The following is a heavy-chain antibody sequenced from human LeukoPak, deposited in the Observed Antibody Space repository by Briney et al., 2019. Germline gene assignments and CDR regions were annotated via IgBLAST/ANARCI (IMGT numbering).Heavy chain of an antibody. V-gene: IGHV1-8*01. CDR2: MNPNSGNT. J-gene: IGHJ5*02. CDR1: GYTFTSYD. D-gene: IGHD3-10*01. CDR3: ARGTRRESPWLWFRELMSKWFDP. Sequence: ASVKVSCKASGYTFTSYDINWVRQATGQGLEWMGWMNPNSGNTGYAQKFQGRVTMTRNTSISTAYMELSSLRSEDTAVCYCARGTRRESPWLWFRELMSKWFDPWGQGTLVTVSS.